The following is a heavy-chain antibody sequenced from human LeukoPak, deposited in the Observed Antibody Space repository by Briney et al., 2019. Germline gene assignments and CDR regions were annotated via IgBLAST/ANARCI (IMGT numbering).Heavy chain of an antibody. D-gene: IGHD5-18*01. V-gene: IGHV4-59*01. CDR2: IYYSRST. CDR1: GGSISSYY. J-gene: IGHJ3*02. CDR3: ARDLGVMVRAFDI. Sequence: SATLSLTCTVSGGSISSYYWSWIRQPPGKRLEWIGYIYYSRSTSYNPSLKSRVTISVDTSKNQISLKLSSVTAADTAVYYCARDLGVMVRAFDIWGQGTMVNVSS.